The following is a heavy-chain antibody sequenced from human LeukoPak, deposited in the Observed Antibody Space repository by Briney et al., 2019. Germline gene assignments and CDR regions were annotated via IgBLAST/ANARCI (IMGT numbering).Heavy chain of an antibody. CDR2: ISWDGGST. CDR1: GFTFDDYA. D-gene: IGHD3-22*01. J-gene: IGHJ4*02. V-gene: IGHV3-43D*03. CDR3: AKPLIDSSGYYYVN. Sequence: GGSLRLSCAASGFTFDDYAMHWVRQAPGKGLEWVSLISWDGGSTYYADSVKGRFTISRDNSKNSLYLQMNSLRAEDTALYYCAKPLIDSSGYYYVNWGQGTLVTVSS.